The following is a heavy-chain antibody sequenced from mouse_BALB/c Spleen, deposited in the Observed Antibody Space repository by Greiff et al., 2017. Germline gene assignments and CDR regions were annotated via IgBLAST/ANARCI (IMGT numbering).Heavy chain of an antibody. CDR3: ARETTPFAY. CDR2: ISSGGST. D-gene: IGHD1-1*01. CDR1: GFTFSSYA. J-gene: IGHJ3*01. Sequence: EVMLVESGGGLVKPGGSLKLSCAASGFTFSSYAMSWGRQTPEKRLEWVASISSGGSTYYPDSVKGRFTISRDNARNILYLQMSSLRSEDTAMYYCARETTPFAYWGQGTLVTVSA. V-gene: IGHV5-6-5*01.